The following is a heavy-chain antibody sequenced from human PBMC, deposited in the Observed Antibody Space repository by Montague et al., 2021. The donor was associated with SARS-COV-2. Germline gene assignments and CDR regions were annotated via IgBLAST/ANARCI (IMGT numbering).Heavy chain of an antibody. Sequence: SETLSLTCTVSGGSISSYYWAWIRSPPGRGPQRIGYFSFIGSTNYNPSLKSRVTISVETSKNHFTLRLSSVTAADTAVYYCAGKGSGRSDLAYWGQGALVTVSS. V-gene: IGHV4-59*01. D-gene: IGHD1-26*01. CDR1: GGSISSYY. CDR2: FSFIGST. J-gene: IGHJ4*02. CDR3: AGKGSGRSDLAY.